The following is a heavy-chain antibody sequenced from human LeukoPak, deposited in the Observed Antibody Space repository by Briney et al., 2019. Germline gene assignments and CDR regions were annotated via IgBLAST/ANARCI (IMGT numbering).Heavy chain of an antibody. J-gene: IGHJ4*02. Sequence: GGSLRLSCAASGLTFSSYAMNWVRQAPGNGLEWVSTISYSGGSTYYVDSVKGRFTISRDNSENTLYLQLNSLRAEDTAVYYCAKAASGSYLYYFDYWGQGTLVTVSS. CDR3: AKAASGSYLYYFDY. CDR1: GLTFSSYA. CDR2: ISYSGGST. V-gene: IGHV3-23*01. D-gene: IGHD1-26*01.